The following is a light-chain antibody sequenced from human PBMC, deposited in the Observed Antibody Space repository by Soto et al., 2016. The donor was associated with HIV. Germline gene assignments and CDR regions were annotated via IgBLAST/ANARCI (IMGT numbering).Light chain of an antibody. CDR2: AAS. Sequence: DIQMTQSPSSASASVGDRVPITCRASQNISNYFNWYQQKPGKAPKLLIYAASTLQRGVPSRFSASGSGTDFTVTISNLQPEDFATYYCQQSYSTPWTFGQGTKVEIK. CDR3: QQSYSTPWT. J-gene: IGKJ1*01. CDR1: QNISNY. V-gene: IGKV1-39*01.